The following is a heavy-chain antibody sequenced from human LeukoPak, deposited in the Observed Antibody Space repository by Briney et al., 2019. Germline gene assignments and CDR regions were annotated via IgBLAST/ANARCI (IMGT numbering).Heavy chain of an antibody. CDR1: GFTFSSYA. D-gene: IGHD1-26*01. CDR2: ISYDGSNK. CDR3: ARVYRSMGSSRTMALDY. V-gene: IGHV3-30*01. Sequence: GGSLRLSCAASGFTFSSYAMHWVRQAPDKGLEWVAVISYDGSNKYYADSVKGRFTISRDNSKNTLYLQMNSLRAEDTAVYYCARVYRSMGSSRTMALDYWGQGTLVTVSS. J-gene: IGHJ4*02.